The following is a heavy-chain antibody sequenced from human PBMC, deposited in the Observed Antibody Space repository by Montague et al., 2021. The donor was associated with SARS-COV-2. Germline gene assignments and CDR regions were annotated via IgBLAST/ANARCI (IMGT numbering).Heavy chain of an antibody. CDR3: ARDYTNFDAFDI. J-gene: IGHJ3*02. D-gene: IGHD2-8*01. V-gene: IGHV3-21*01. CDR2: ISSSSTYI. CDR1: GFNFISYD. Sequence: SLRLSCAASGFNFISYDMNWVRQAPGKGLEWVSSISSSSTYIHYADSVKGRVTISRDNAKNLVFLQMNSLGAEDTAVYYCARDYTNFDAFDIWGQGTTVTVSA.